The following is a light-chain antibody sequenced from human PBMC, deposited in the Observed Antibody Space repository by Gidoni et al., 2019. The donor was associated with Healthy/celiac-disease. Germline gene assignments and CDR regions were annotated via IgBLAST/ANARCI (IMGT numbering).Light chain of an antibody. CDR2: DAS. CDR1: QSVSSY. V-gene: IGKV3-11*01. CDR3: QQRSNWPRFT. Sequence: EIVLTQSPATLSLSPGERATLSCRASQSVSSYLAWYQQKPGQAPRLLIYDASNRATGIPARCSGSGSGTDFTLTIISLEPEDFAVYYCQQRSNWPRFTFGPGTKVDIK. J-gene: IGKJ3*01.